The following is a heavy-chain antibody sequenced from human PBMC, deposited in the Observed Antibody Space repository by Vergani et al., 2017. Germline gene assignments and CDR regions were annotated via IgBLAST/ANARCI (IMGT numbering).Heavy chain of an antibody. CDR2: ISSSSSYI. J-gene: IGHJ3*02. CDR1: GFTFSSYS. V-gene: IGHV3-21*01. D-gene: IGHD5-12*01. CDR3: AREKAWMRFKDAFDI. Sequence: EVQLVESGGGLVKPGGSLRLSCAASGFTFSSYSMNWVRQAPGKGLEWVSSISSSSSYIYYADSVKGRFTISRDNAKYSLYLQMNSLRAEDTAVYYCAREKAWMRFKDAFDIWGQGTMVTVSS.